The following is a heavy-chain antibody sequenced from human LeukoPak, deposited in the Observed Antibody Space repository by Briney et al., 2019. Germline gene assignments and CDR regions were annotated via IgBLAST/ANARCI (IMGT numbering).Heavy chain of an antibody. V-gene: IGHV3-30*18. J-gene: IGHJ5*02. CDR2: TSYDGSND. Sequence: GGSLRLSCAASGFTFSNYGMHWVRQAPGKGLEWVAVTSYDGSNDYYADSVKGRFTISRDNSKNTLYLQMNSLRPEDTAIYYCAKDRYYEIRGWFDPWGQGTLVTVSS. D-gene: IGHD3-9*01. CDR3: AKDRYYEIRGWFDP. CDR1: GFTFSNYG.